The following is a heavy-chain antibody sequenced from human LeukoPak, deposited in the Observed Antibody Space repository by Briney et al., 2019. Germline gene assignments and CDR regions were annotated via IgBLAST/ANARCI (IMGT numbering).Heavy chain of an antibody. D-gene: IGHD3-10*01. V-gene: IGHV1-46*01. J-gene: IGHJ4*02. Sequence: ASVKVSCKASGGTFSSYAISWVRQAPGQGLEWMGIINPSGGSTSYAQKFQGRVTMTRDTSTSTVYMELSSLRSEDTAVYYCATFEMVRGVFDYWGQGTLVTVSS. CDR1: GGTFSSYA. CDR2: INPSGGST. CDR3: ATFEMVRGVFDY.